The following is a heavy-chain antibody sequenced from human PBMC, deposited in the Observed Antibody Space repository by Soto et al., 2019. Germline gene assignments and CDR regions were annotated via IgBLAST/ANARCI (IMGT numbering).Heavy chain of an antibody. Sequence: EVQLVESGGGLVQPGGSLRLSCAASGFTFSSYSMNWVRQAPGKGLEWVSYISSSSSTIYYADSVKGRFTISRDNAKNSLYLQMNSLRAEGTAVYYCARGNDDYVWGSYRPGGMDVWGQGTTVTVSS. CDR2: ISSSSSTI. CDR3: ARGNDDYVWGSYRPGGMDV. CDR1: GFTFSSYS. D-gene: IGHD3-16*02. V-gene: IGHV3-48*01. J-gene: IGHJ6*02.